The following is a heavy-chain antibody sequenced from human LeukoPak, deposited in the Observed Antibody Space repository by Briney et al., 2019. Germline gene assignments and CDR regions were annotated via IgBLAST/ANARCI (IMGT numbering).Heavy chain of an antibody. CDR1: GGTFSSYA. CDR2: IIPIFGIA. V-gene: IGHV1-69*04. J-gene: IGHJ6*02. Sequence: VKVSCKASGGTFSSYAISWVRQAPGQGLEWMGRIIPIFGIANYAQKFQGRVTITADKSTSTAYMELCSLRSEDTAVYYCARGHTVTNYHYYYYYGMDVWGQGTTVTVSS. D-gene: IGHD4-17*01. CDR3: ARGHTVTNYHYYYYYGMDV.